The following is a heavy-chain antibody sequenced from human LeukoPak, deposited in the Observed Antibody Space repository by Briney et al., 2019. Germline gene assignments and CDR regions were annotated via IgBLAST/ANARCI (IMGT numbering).Heavy chain of an antibody. D-gene: IGHD3-22*01. V-gene: IGHV1-18*01. CDR1: GGTFSSYA. J-gene: IGHJ4*02. CDR3: ARDFYYDSTFGDY. Sequence: ASVKVSCKASGGTFSSYAISWVRQAPGQGLEWMGWISAYNGNTNYAQKLQGRVTMTTDTSTSTAYMELRSLRSDDTAVYYCARDFYYDSTFGDYWGQGTLVTVSS. CDR2: ISAYNGNT.